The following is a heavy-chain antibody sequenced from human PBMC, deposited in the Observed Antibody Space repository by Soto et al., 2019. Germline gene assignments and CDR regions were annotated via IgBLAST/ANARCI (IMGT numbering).Heavy chain of an antibody. CDR3: AREGPQDIVATITYYYYGMDV. D-gene: IGHD5-12*01. J-gene: IGHJ6*02. V-gene: IGHV1-69*13. CDR2: IIPIFGTA. CDR1: GDTLRRCS. Sequence: GALVKVSCQAFGDTLRRCSISWVRQAPGQRGEVMGGIIPIFGTANYAQKFQGRVTITADESTSTAYMELSSLRSEDTAVYYCAREGPQDIVATITYYYYGMDVWGQGTTVTVSS.